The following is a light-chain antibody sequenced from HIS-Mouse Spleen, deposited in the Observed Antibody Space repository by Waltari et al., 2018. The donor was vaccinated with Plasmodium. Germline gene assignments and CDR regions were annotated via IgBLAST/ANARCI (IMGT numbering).Light chain of an antibody. Sequence: EIVLTQSPATLSLSPGERATLSCRASQSVSSYLAWYQQKPGQAPRRLINDASNRATGIPARFIGSGSGTDFTLTISSLEPEDFAVYYCQQRSNWYTFGQGTKLEIK. CDR1: QSVSSY. V-gene: IGKV3-11*01. J-gene: IGKJ2*01. CDR2: DAS. CDR3: QQRSNWYT.